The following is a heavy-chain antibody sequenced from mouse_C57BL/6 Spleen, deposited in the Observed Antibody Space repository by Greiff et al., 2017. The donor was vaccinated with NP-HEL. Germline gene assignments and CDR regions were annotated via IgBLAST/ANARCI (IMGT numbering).Heavy chain of an antibody. CDR3: ARSGTTVVAHYAMDY. V-gene: IGHV1-52*01. Sequence: VQLQQPGAELVRPGSSVKLSCKASGYTFTSYWMHWVKQRPIQGLEWIGNIDPSDSETHYNQKFKDKATLTVDKSSSTAYMQLSSLTSEDSAVYYCARSGTTVVAHYAMDYWGQGTSVTVSS. D-gene: IGHD1-1*01. J-gene: IGHJ4*01. CDR1: GYTFTSYW. CDR2: IDPSDSET.